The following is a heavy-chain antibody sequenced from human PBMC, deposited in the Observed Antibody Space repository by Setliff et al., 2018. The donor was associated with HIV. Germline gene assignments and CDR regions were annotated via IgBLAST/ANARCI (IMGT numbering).Heavy chain of an antibody. V-gene: IGHV4-59*01. D-gene: IGHD6-19*01. J-gene: IGHJ4*02. CDR2: IYSSGTT. Sequence: PSETLSLTCTVSGGSISSYYWTWNRQPPGKGLEWIAYIYSSGTTNYNPSLRSRVTISLDTSKNQFSLKLSSVTAADTAVYYCARQGAVTGHSFDYWGQGALVTAPQ. CDR3: ARQGAVTGHSFDY. CDR1: GGSISSYY.